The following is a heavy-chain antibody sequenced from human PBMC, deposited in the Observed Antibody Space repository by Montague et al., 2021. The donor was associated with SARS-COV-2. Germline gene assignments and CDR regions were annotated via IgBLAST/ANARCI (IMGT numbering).Heavy chain of an antibody. J-gene: IGHJ3*02. CDR2: IYYSGST. D-gene: IGHD3-22*01. CDR3: ARAHITMIVVVDAFDI. V-gene: IGHV4-31*03. CDR1: GGSISSNLFY. Sequence: TLSLTCTVSGGSISSNLFYWGWIRQLPGKGLEWIGYIYYSGSTYYNPSLKSRVTISVDTSKNQFSLKLSSVTAADTAVYYCARAHITMIVVVDAFDIWGQGTMVTVSS.